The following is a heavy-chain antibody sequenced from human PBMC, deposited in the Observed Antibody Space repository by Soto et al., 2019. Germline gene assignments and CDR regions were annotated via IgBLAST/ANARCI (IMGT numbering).Heavy chain of an antibody. CDR1: GYTFTSYD. D-gene: IGHD5-12*01. V-gene: IGHV1-8*01. J-gene: IGHJ5*02. CDR2: MNPSTGNT. CDR3: ARGRIIVAGGFDP. Sequence: QVQLVQSGAEVKKPGASVKVSCKASGYTFTSYDIIWVRQATGQGLEWMGWMNPSTGNTDSAEKFQGRLTMTRNTSIRTVYMALSSLRFEDTAVYYCARGRIIVAGGFDPWGQGTLVTVSS.